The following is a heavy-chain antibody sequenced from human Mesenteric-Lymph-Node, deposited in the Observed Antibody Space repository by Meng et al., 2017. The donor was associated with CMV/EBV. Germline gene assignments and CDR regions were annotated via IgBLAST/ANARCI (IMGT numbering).Heavy chain of an antibody. CDR3: ARGGYCTNGVCYRTGDY. J-gene: IGHJ4*02. CDR2: IYHSGST. D-gene: IGHD2-8*01. CDR1: GAISSSNW. V-gene: IGHV4-4*02. Sequence: GAISSSNWWSWVRQPPGKGLEWIGEIYHSGSTNYNPSLKSRVTISVDKSKNQFSLKLSSVTAADTAVYYCARGGYCTNGVCYRTGDYWGQGTLVTVSS.